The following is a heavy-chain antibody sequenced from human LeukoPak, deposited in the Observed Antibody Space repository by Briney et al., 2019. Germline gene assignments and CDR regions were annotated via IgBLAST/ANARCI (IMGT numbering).Heavy chain of an antibody. D-gene: IGHD3-10*01. V-gene: IGHV4-34*01. Sequence: SETLSLTCAVYGGSFSGYYWSWIRRPPGKGLEWIGEINHSGSTNYNPSLKSRVTISVDTSKNQFSLKLSSVTAADRAVYYCAREKYYYGSGSYYPYWGQGTLVTVSS. CDR3: AREKYYYGSGSYYPY. CDR2: INHSGST. CDR1: GGSFSGYY. J-gene: IGHJ4*02.